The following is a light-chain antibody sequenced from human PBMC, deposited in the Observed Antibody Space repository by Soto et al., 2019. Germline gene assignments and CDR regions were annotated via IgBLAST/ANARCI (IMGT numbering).Light chain of an antibody. V-gene: IGKV3-20*01. CDR2: GAS. CDR1: ESVSSSY. Sequence: EIVLTQSPGTLSLSPGESATLSCRASESVSSSYLAWYQQKLGQAPRLLIYGASTRATGIPDRFSGSESGTDFSLTITRLEPEDSAVYYCQQYGGSPRTFGQGTKVEIK. J-gene: IGKJ1*01. CDR3: QQYGGSPRT.